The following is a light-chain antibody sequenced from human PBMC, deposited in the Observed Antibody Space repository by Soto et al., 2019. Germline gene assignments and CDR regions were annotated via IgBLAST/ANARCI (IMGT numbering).Light chain of an antibody. CDR1: SSDVGGYNY. Sequence: QSVLAQPASVSGSPGRSIAISCTGTSSDVGGYNYVSWYQQNPGKAPKFIIYDISNRPSGVSDRFSGSKSGTSASLAITGLQAEDEADYYCQSYDSSLSAYVFGTGTKVTVL. J-gene: IGLJ1*01. CDR3: QSYDSSLSAYV. V-gene: IGLV2-14*01. CDR2: DIS.